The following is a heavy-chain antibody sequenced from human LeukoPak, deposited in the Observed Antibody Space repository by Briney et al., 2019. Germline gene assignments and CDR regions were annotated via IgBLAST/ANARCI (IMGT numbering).Heavy chain of an antibody. CDR1: GGSISSFY. J-gene: IGHJ4*02. CDR2: IHTSGNT. Sequence: SETLSLTCTVSGGSISSFYWSWIRQPAGKGLEWIGRIHTSGNTDYNPSLKSRVTMSIDTSKNQFSLKLRFVTAADTAVYFCAREGSMTSRPFVSNDYWGQGTLVTVSS. V-gene: IGHV4-4*07. D-gene: IGHD6-6*01. CDR3: AREGSMTSRPFVSNDY.